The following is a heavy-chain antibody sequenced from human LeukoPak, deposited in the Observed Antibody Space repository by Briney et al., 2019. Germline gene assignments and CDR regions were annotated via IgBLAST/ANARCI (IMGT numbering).Heavy chain of an antibody. J-gene: IGHJ6*03. Sequence: GASVKVSCKVSVYTLTELSMHWVRQAPGKGLEWMGGFDPEDGETIYAQKFQGRVTMTEDTSTDTAYMELSSLRSEDTAVYYCATGIAAAGTTQEYYYYYYMDVWGKGTTVTVSS. CDR2: FDPEDGET. V-gene: IGHV1-24*01. CDR1: VYTLTELS. D-gene: IGHD6-13*01. CDR3: ATGIAAAGTTQEYYYYYYMDV.